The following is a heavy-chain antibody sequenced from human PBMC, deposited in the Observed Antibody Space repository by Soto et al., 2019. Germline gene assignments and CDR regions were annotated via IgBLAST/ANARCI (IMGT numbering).Heavy chain of an antibody. V-gene: IGHV1-8*01. CDR3: GRGGVSPGAFVI. Sequence: QVLLVQSGAEVKKPGASVKVSCKASGYTFTSYDINWVRQAAGQGLEWMGWMNPSSGNKAYAQNFQGRSTMDQNLSPNPGLMEPDRLGFEETAAYYCGRGGVSPGAFVIWGQGAKGTLTS. CDR2: MNPSSGNK. D-gene: IGHD3-16*01. CDR1: GYTFTSYD. J-gene: IGHJ3*02.